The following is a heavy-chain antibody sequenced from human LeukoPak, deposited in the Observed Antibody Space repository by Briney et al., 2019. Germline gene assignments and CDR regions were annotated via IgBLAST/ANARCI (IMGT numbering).Heavy chain of an antibody. CDR3: AKDAYYYGSGRGPWFDP. J-gene: IGHJ5*02. Sequence: PGGSLRLSCAASGFTFSDYYMSWIRQAPGKGLEWVSYISSSGSTIYYADSVKGRFTISRDNAKNSLYLQMNSVRAEDAAVYYCAKDAYYYGSGRGPWFDPWGQGTLVTVSS. CDR1: GFTFSDYY. CDR2: ISSSGSTI. V-gene: IGHV3-11*01. D-gene: IGHD3-10*01.